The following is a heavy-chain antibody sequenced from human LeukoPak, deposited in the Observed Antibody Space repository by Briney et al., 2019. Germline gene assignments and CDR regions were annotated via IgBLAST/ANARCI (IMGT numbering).Heavy chain of an antibody. CDR1: GFTFSSYW. CDR2: IKQDGSEK. CDR3: ANPSIHSSSSGVDY. Sequence: GGSLRLSCAASGFTFSSYWMSWVRQAPGKGLEWVANIKQDGSEKYYVDSVKGRFTISRDNSKNTLYLQMNSLRAEDTAVYYCANPSIHSSSSGVDYWGQGTLVTVSS. V-gene: IGHV3-7*03. J-gene: IGHJ4*02. D-gene: IGHD6-6*01.